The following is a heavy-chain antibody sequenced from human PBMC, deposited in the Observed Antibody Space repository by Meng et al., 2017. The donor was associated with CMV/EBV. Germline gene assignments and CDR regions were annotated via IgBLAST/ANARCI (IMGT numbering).Heavy chain of an antibody. CDR3: ARLCFPGAGGECYYYGMDV. Sequence: GESLKISCKGSGYSFTSYWIGWVRQTPGKGLEWMGFIYPGDSDTRYSPSFQGQVTISADKSISTAYLQWSSLKASDTAMYYCARLCFPGAGGECYYYGMDVWGQGTTVTVSS. CDR2: IYPGDSDT. CDR1: GYSFTSYW. V-gene: IGHV5-51*01. D-gene: IGHD3-16*01. J-gene: IGHJ6*02.